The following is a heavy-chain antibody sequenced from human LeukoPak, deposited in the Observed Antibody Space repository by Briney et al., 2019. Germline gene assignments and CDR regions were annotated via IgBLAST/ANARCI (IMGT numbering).Heavy chain of an antibody. CDR1: GFTFSSYG. J-gene: IGHJ4*02. V-gene: IGHV3-48*04. D-gene: IGHD1-20*01. CDR3: ARDGLITGTTGGDY. CDR2: ISSSGSTI. Sequence: GGSLRLSCAASGFTFSSYGMHWVRQAPGKGLEWVSYISSSGSTIYYADSVKGRFTISRDNAKNSLYLQMNSLRAEDTAVYYCARDGLITGTTGGDYWGQGTLVTVSS.